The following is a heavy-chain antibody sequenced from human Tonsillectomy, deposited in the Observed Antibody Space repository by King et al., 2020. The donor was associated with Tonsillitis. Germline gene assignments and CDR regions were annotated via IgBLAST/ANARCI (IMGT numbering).Heavy chain of an antibody. CDR2: ISYDGSNK. V-gene: IGHV3-30*04. D-gene: IGHD6-13*01. Sequence: VQLVESGGGVVQPGRSLRLSCAASGFIFSSYAMHWVRQAPGKGLEWVAVISYDGSNKYYADSVKGRFTISRDNSKNTLYLQMNSLRAEDTAVYYCARVIAAAGTAFDYWGQGTLVTVSS. CDR3: ARVIAAAGTAFDY. J-gene: IGHJ4*02. CDR1: GFIFSSYA.